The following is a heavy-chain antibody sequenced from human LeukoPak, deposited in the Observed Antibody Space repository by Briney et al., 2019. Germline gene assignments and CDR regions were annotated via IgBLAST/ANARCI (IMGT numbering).Heavy chain of an antibody. CDR1: GFTFSSYA. D-gene: IGHD5-12*01. CDR2: ISGSGGST. J-gene: IGHJ4*02. CDR3: AKIRGIVATTPKFFDY. V-gene: IGHV3-23*01. Sequence: GGSLRLSCAASGFTFSSYAMSWVRQAPGKGLEWVSAISGSGGSTYYADSVKGRFTISRDNSKNTLYLQMSSLRAEDTAVYYCAKIRGIVATTPKFFDYWGQGTLVTVSS.